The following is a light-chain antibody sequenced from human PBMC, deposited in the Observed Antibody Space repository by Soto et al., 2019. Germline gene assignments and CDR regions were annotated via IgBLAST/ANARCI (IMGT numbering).Light chain of an antibody. Sequence: EIVLTQSPGALPLSPGERATLSCRASQSVSSSYLAWYHQTPGQAPRLLIYDASRRATGIPDRFSGSGSGTDFTLTISRLEPEDFAVYYCQHYGTSPLTFGQGTKVDIK. CDR1: QSVSSSY. J-gene: IGKJ1*01. V-gene: IGKV3-20*01. CDR3: QHYGTSPLT. CDR2: DAS.